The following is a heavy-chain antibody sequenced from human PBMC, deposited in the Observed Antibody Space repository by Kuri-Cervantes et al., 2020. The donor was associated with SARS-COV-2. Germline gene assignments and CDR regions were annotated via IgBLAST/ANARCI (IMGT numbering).Heavy chain of an antibody. V-gene: IGHV3-30*02. CDR3: AKPYYDFWSGHFPSWFDP. Sequence: GGSLRLSCAASGFTFNQYGMHWVRQGPGKELEWVTFIRNDGSNGGYADYVKGRFTISRDNSKNTLYLQMNGLRGEDTAVYYCAKPYYDFWSGHFPSWFDPWGQGTLVTVSS. D-gene: IGHD3-3*01. J-gene: IGHJ5*02. CDR1: GFTFNQYG. CDR2: IRNDGSNG.